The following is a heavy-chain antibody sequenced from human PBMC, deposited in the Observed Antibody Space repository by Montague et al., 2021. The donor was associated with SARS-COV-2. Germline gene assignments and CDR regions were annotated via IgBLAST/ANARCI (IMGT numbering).Heavy chain of an antibody. V-gene: IGHV3-48*03. Sequence: SLRLSCAASDFYFRAYEVNWVRQAPGKGLEWVSYISSGGYTTYYADSVKGRFTISRDNAKNSLYLQMNNLRAEDTGIYFCAREDHSTWYSRYYYFMDVWGKGTPVTVSS. CDR2: ISSGGYTT. CDR3: AREDHSTWYSRYYYFMDV. J-gene: IGHJ6*03. CDR1: DFYFRAYE. D-gene: IGHD2-2*01.